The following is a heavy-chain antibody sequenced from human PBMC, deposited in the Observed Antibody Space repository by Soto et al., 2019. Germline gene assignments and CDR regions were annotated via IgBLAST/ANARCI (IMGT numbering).Heavy chain of an antibody. CDR2: IKQDGSEK. CDR1: GFTFSSYW. CDR3: ARYGDYVSYYYGMDV. V-gene: IGHV3-7*03. J-gene: IGHJ6*02. D-gene: IGHD4-17*01. Sequence: LRLSCAASGFTFSSYWMSWVRQAPGKGLEWVANIKQDGSEKYYVDSVKGRFTISRDNAKNSLYLQMNSLRAEDTAVCYCARYGDYVSYYYGMDVWGQGTTVTVSS.